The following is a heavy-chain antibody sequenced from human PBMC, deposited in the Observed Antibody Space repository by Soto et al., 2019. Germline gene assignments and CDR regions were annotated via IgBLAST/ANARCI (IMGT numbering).Heavy chain of an antibody. CDR1: GGSISSRGNY. Sequence: SETLSLTCTVSGGSISSRGNYWTWIRQRPGKGLEWIGYIDNRGSTYYSPSLKSRVNMSLDSPRNEFSLRLRSVNAADTAVYYCANLGYCSGSTCPLQHWGQGTLVTVSS. CDR3: ANLGYCSGSTCPLQH. V-gene: IGHV4-31*03. J-gene: IGHJ1*01. CDR2: IDNRGST. D-gene: IGHD2-15*01.